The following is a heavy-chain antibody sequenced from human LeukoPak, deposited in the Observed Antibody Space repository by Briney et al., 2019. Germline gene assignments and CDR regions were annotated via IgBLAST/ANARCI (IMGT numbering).Heavy chain of an antibody. D-gene: IGHD6-13*01. V-gene: IGHV1-2*02. CDR2: INPNSGGT. Sequence: GASVKVSCKASGYSFTDYSMHGVRQAPGQGLEWMGWINPNSGGTDYAQEFRGRVTMTRDTSISTAYMELSRLRSDDTAVYYCARIAIPGRHYFDPWGQGTLVTVSS. CDR3: ARIAIPGRHYFDP. J-gene: IGHJ5*01. CDR1: GYSFTDYS.